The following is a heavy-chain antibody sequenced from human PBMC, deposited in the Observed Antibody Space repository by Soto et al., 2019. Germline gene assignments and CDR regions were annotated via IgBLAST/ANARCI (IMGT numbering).Heavy chain of an antibody. CDR2: ISAYNGNT. CDR1: GYTFTSYG. V-gene: IGHV1-18*01. CDR3: ARDVSGLREKDAFDI. Sequence: ASVKVSCKASGYTFTSYGISWVRQAPGQGLEWMGWISAYNGNTNYAQKLQGRVTMTTDTSTSTAYMELRSLRSDDTAVYYCARDVSGLREKDAFDIWGQGTMVTVSS. D-gene: IGHD3-10*01. J-gene: IGHJ3*02.